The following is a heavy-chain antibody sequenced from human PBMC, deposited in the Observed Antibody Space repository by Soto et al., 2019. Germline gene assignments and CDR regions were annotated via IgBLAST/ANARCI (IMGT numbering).Heavy chain of an antibody. CDR3: ARVRGGVGIVGDQYYFDY. CDR2: IKQDGSEK. V-gene: IGHV3-7*03. Sequence: ESGGGLVQPGGSLRLSCAASGFTFSSYWMSWVRQAPGKGLEWVANIKQDGSEKYYVDSVKGRFTISRDNAKNSLYLQMNSLRAEDTAVYYCARVRGGVGIVGDQYYFDYWGQGTLVTVSS. D-gene: IGHD1-26*01. CDR1: GFTFSSYW. J-gene: IGHJ4*02.